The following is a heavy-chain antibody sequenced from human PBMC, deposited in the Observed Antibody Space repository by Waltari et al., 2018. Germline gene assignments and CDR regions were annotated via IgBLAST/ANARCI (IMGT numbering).Heavy chain of an antibody. D-gene: IGHD4-17*01. V-gene: IGHV1-69*13. J-gene: IGHJ4*02. CDR1: GGTFSSYA. CDR3: ARSDYGDYDLTLYFDY. CDR2: IIPIFGTA. Sequence: QVQLVQSGAEVKKPGSSVKVSCKASGGTFSSYALSWVRQAPGQGLEWMGGIIPIFGTANYAQKFQGRVTITADESTSTAYMELSSLRSEDTAVYYCARSDYGDYDLTLYFDYWGQGTLVTVSS.